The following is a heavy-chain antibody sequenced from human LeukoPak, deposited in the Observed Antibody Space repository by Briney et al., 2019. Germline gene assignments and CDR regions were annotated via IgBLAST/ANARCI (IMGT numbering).Heavy chain of an antibody. V-gene: IGHV3-7*01. D-gene: IGHD3-16*01. CDR3: ATYSHWVAGDV. CDR1: GFTFSESW. Sequence: GGSLRLSCAASGFTFSESWMSWVRQAPGKGLEWVANMNQDGSEKDYVNSVKGRFTITRDNARKSLYLQMSSLRVEDTAVYYCATYSHWVAGDVWGQGTTVTVSS. J-gene: IGHJ6*02. CDR2: MNQDGSEK.